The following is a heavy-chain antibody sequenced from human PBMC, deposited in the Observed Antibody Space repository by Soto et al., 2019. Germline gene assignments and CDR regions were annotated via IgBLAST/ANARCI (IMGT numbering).Heavy chain of an antibody. J-gene: IGHJ3*02. D-gene: IGHD6-13*01. CDR3: AKGDSTTHGDSFDI. V-gene: IGHV4-59*01. CDR2: LYHSGRT. Sequence: SETLSLTCSASGGSISSYNWHSIRQSPGKGLEWIGYLYHSGRTNYNPSLKSRVTISVDTSKNQFSLQLSSVTAADTAVYYCAKGDSTTHGDSFDIWGQGTMVTVSS. CDR1: GGSISSYN.